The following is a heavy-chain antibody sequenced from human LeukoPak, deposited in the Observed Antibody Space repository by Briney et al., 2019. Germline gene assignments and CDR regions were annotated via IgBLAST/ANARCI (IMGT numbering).Heavy chain of an antibody. Sequence: GASVKVSCKASGYTFTSYGISWVRQAPGQGREWMGWISAYNGNTNYAQKLQGRVTMTTDTSTSTAYMELRSLRSDDTAVYYCAVFSSGWKRGDYWGQGTLVTVSS. CDR3: AVFSSGWKRGDY. CDR1: GYTFTSYG. V-gene: IGHV1-18*01. J-gene: IGHJ4*02. CDR2: ISAYNGNT. D-gene: IGHD6-19*01.